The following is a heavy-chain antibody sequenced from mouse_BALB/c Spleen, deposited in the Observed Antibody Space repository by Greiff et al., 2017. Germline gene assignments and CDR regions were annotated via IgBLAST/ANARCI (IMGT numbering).Heavy chain of an antibody. CDR1: GYTFTDYY. V-gene: IGHV1-77*01. CDR2: IYPGSGNT. J-gene: IGHJ2*01. CDR3: ARGHYGSLDY. D-gene: IGHD1-1*01. Sequence: QVQLQQSGAELARPGASVKLSCKASGYTFTDYYINWVKQRTGQGLEWIGEIYPGSGNTYYNEKFKGKATLTADKSSSTAYMQLSSLTSENSAVYFCARGHYGSLDYWGQGTTLTVSS.